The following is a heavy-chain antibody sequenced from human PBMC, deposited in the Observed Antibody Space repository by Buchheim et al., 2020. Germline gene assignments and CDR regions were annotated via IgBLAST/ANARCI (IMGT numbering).Heavy chain of an antibody. CDR1: GFTFSSYA. Sequence: QVQLVESGGGVVQPGRSLRLSCAASGFTFSSYAMHWVRQAPGKGLEGVAVISYDGSNKYYADSVKGRFTISRDNSKNTMYLQMNSLRAEDTAVYYCARESSGSYSNYYYGMDVWGQGTT. D-gene: IGHD1-26*01. CDR3: ARESSGSYSNYYYGMDV. CDR2: ISYDGSNK. V-gene: IGHV3-30-3*01. J-gene: IGHJ6*02.